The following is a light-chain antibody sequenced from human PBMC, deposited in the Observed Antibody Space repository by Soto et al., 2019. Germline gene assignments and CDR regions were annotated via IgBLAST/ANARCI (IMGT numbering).Light chain of an antibody. V-gene: IGKV1-5*03. CDR1: QSISSW. J-gene: IGKJ1*01. Sequence: DIQMTQSPSTLSASVGDRVTITCRASQSISSWLAWYQQKPGKAPKLLIYKASTLQSGVPSRCSGSGSGTEFTLAISSLQPDDSATYYCQQYKDNWTFGQGTKVE. CDR2: KAS. CDR3: QQYKDNWT.